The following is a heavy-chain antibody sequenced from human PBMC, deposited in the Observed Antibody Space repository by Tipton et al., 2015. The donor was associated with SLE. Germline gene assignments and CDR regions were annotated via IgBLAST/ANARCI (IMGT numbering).Heavy chain of an antibody. D-gene: IGHD3-22*01. Sequence: SLRLSCTASGFTFSAFWMHWVRQPPGKGLEWVANIRQDGSEKYYVDSVKGRFTISRDNAKNSLYLHMNSLRVEDTAVYYCATPYYYDTSGFPAFDIWGQGTMVTVSS. CDR3: ATPYYYDTSGFPAFDI. V-gene: IGHV3-7*01. CDR1: GFTFSAFW. CDR2: IRQDGSEK. J-gene: IGHJ3*02.